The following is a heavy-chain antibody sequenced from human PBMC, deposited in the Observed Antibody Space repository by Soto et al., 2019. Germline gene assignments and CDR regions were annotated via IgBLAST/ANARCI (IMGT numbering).Heavy chain of an antibody. J-gene: IGHJ4*02. CDR2: INSDGSST. D-gene: IGHD3-22*01. CDR3: AIRASYYDSSGYFDY. CDR1: GFTFSSNA. Sequence: GGSLRLSCAASGFTFSSNAMSWVRQAPGKGLVWVSRINSDGSSTSYADSVKGRFTISRDNAKNTLYLQMNSLRAEDTAVYYCAIRASYYDSSGYFDYWGQGTLVTVSS. V-gene: IGHV3-74*01.